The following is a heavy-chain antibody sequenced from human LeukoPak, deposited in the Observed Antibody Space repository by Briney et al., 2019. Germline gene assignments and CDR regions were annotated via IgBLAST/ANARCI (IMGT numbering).Heavy chain of an antibody. V-gene: IGHV4-31*03. D-gene: IGHD3-22*01. Sequence: PSQTLSLTCTVSGGSISSGGYYWSWIRQHPGKGLEWIGYIYYSGSDYYDPSLKSRTTISVDTSKNQFSLKLSSVTAADTAVYYCARVGNSGGYYYPLDYWGQGTLVTVSS. CDR3: ARVGNSGGYYYPLDY. CDR1: GGSISSGGYY. CDR2: IYYSGSD. J-gene: IGHJ4*02.